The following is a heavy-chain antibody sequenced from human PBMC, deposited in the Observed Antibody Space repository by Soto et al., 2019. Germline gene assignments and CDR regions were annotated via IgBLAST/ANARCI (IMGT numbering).Heavy chain of an antibody. CDR3: ARVARRIFGVVIRSGWFDP. J-gene: IGHJ5*02. V-gene: IGHV1-3*01. CDR1: GYTFTSYA. Sequence: ASVKVSCKASGYTFTSYATHWVRQAPGQRLEWMGWINAGNGNTKYSQKFQGRVTITRDTSASTAYMELSSLRSEDTAVYYCARVARRIFGVVIRSGWFDPWGQGTLVTVSS. D-gene: IGHD3-3*01. CDR2: INAGNGNT.